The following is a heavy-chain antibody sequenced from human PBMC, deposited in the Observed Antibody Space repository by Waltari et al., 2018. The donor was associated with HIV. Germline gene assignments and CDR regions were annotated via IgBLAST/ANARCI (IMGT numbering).Heavy chain of an antibody. CDR2: ISWNSGSI. CDR1: GFTFDDYA. V-gene: IGHV3-9*01. J-gene: IGHJ4*02. Sequence: EVQLVESGGGLVQPGRSLRLSCAAYGFTFDDYAMHWVRQGPGKGLGWVSGISWNSGSIGYADSVKGRFTISRYNAKNSLYLQMNSLRAEDTALYYCAKQQLVPYFDYWGQGTLVTVSS. D-gene: IGHD6-6*01. CDR3: AKQQLVPYFDY.